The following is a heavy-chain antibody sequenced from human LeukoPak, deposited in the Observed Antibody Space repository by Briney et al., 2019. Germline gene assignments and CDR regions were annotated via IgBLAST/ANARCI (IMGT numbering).Heavy chain of an antibody. V-gene: IGHV3-7*01. CDR2: IQQDGSEK. Sequence: GGSLSLSCAASGFTFSSYWMSWVRQAPGKGLERVANIQQDGSEKYYVDSAKGRFTISRDNAKNSLHLQMNSLRAEDTAVYYCARGRRSDGSGPPYFDYWGQGTLVTVSS. CDR3: ARGRRSDGSGPPYFDY. D-gene: IGHD6-19*01. J-gene: IGHJ4*02. CDR1: GFTFSSYW.